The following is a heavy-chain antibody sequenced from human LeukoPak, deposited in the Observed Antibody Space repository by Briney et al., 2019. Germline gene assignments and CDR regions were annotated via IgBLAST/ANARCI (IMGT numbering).Heavy chain of an antibody. D-gene: IGHD3-10*01. CDR2: IYYSGST. CDR1: GGSISSSSYY. V-gene: IGHV4-39*01. J-gene: IGHJ4*02. CDR3: ARRVTMVYYFDY. Sequence: SETLSLTCTVSGGSISSSSYYWGWIRQPPGKGLEWIGSIYYSGSTYYNPSLKSRVTISVDTSKNQFSLKLSSVTAADTAVYYCARRVTMVYYFDYWGQGTLVTVSS.